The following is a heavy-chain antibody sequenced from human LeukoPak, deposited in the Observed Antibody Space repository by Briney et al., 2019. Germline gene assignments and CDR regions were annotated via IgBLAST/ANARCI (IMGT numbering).Heavy chain of an antibody. CDR3: ARDCSSTSCASVEFWFDP. J-gene: IGHJ5*02. Sequence: GGSLRLSCAASGFTFSSYAMHWVRQAPGKGPEGVAVISYDGSNKYYADSVKGRFTISRDNSKNTLYLQMNSLRAEDTAVYYCARDCSSTSCASVEFWFDPWGQGTLVTVSS. D-gene: IGHD2-2*01. CDR1: GFTFSSYA. V-gene: IGHV3-30*04. CDR2: ISYDGSNK.